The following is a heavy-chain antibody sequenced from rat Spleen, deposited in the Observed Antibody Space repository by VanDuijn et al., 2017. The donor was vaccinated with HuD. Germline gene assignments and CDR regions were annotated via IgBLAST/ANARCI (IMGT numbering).Heavy chain of an antibody. CDR2: ISYDGSST. CDR1: GFTFNNYD. V-gene: IGHV5-20*01. J-gene: IGHJ3*01. CDR3: TTMSNWFAY. Sequence: EVQLVESGGGLVQPGRSMKLSCAASGFTFNNYDMAWVRQAPTKGLEWVASISYDGSSTYYRDSVKGRFTISRDNAKSTLYLQMDSLRSEDTATYYGTTMSNWFAYGGQGTLVTVSS.